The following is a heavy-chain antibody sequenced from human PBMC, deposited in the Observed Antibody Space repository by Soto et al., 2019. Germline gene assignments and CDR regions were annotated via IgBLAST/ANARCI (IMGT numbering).Heavy chain of an antibody. CDR2: IYPGDSDT. CDR1: GYSFTSYW. CDR3: ARPHSAAASPFDY. V-gene: IGHV5-51*01. Sequence: GESLKISCKGSGYSFTSYWIAWVRQMPGKGLECMGIIYPGDSDTRYSPSFQGQVTISADKSISTAYLQWSSLKASDTAMYYCARPHSAAASPFDYWGQGTLVTVSS. J-gene: IGHJ4*02. D-gene: IGHD2-2*01.